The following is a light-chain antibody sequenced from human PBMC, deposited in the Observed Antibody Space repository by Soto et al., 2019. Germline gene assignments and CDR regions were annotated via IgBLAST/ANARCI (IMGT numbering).Light chain of an antibody. CDR3: QQYNNWPSYT. V-gene: IGKV3-15*01. Sequence: EIVMTQSPATLSVSPGERATLSCRASQSVSSNLAWYQQKPGQAPRLLIYGASTRSTGIPARFSGSGCGTEFTPIISSLQSEDFAVYYCQQYNNWPSYTFGQGTKLEIK. J-gene: IGKJ2*01. CDR1: QSVSSN. CDR2: GAS.